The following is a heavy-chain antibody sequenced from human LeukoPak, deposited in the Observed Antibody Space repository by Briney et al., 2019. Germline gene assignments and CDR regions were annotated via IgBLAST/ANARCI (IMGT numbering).Heavy chain of an antibody. Sequence: GRSLRLSCAASGFTFSSYSMNWVRQAPGKGLEWVSSISSSSSYIYYADSVKGRFTISRGNAKNSLYLQMNSLRAEDTAVYYCARDWRREGYCSGGSCPFDYWGQGTLVTVSS. CDR3: ARDWRREGYCSGGSCPFDY. CDR2: ISSSSSYI. J-gene: IGHJ4*02. CDR1: GFTFSSYS. V-gene: IGHV3-21*01. D-gene: IGHD2-15*01.